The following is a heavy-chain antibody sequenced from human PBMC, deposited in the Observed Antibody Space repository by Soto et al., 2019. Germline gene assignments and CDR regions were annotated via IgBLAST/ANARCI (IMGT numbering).Heavy chain of an antibody. D-gene: IGHD6-19*01. J-gene: IGHJ4*02. CDR2: ISGSGGST. CDR3: ASRTSGWYFDY. Sequence: EVQLLESGGGLVQPGGSLRLSCTASGFTFSSYAMNWVRQAPGKGLEWVPVISGSGGSTYYPDHVKGLFTIATDNSKNTLYLQMIRLRAEDTAVYYCASRTSGWYFDYWGQGTLMTVSS. CDR1: GFTFSSYA. V-gene: IGHV3-23*01.